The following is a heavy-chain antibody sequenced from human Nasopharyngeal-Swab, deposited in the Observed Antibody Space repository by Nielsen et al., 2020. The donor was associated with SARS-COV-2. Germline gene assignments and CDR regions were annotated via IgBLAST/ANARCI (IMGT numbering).Heavy chain of an antibody. D-gene: IGHD2-21*01. J-gene: IGHJ4*02. CDR2: IYYSGST. CDR3: ASQRAGGEKTGDY. V-gene: IGHV4-31*03. CDR1: GGSISSGGYY. Sequence: SETLSLTCTVSGGSISSGGYYWSWIRQHPGKGLEWIGYIYYSGSTYYNPSLKSRVTISVDTSKNQFSLKLSSVTAADTAVYYCASQRAGGEKTGDYWGQGTLVTVSS.